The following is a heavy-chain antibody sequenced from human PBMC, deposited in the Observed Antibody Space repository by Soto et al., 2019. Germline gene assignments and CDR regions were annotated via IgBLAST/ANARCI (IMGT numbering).Heavy chain of an antibody. CDR1: GFTFSSYA. J-gene: IGHJ6*02. CDR2: ISGSGGST. V-gene: IGHV3-23*01. CDR3: AKGLVDFDFWSGYSYSYYGMDV. D-gene: IGHD3-3*01. Sequence: GGSLRLSCAASGFTFSSYAMSWVRQAPGKGLEWVSAISGSGGSTYYADSVKGRFTISRDNSKNTLYLQMNSLRAEDTAVYYCAKGLVDFDFWSGYSYSYYGMDVWGQGTTVTVSS.